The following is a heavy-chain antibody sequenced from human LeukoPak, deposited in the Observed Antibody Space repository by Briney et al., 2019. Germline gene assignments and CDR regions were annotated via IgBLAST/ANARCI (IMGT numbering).Heavy chain of an antibody. CDR1: GFTFSSYE. Sequence: GGSLRLSCAASGFTFSSYEMNWVRQAPGKGLEWVSYISGSGSTIYYADSVKGRFTISRDNAKNSLYLQMNTLRAEDTAVYYCARIPRNSDAFDIWGQGTMVTVSS. V-gene: IGHV3-48*03. CDR2: ISGSGSTI. D-gene: IGHD1-1*01. J-gene: IGHJ3*02. CDR3: ARIPRNSDAFDI.